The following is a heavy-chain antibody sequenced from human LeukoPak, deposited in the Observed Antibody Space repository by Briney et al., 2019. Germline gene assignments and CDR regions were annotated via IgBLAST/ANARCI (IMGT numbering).Heavy chain of an antibody. CDR3: ARAYFGSGSPEY. D-gene: IGHD3-10*01. CDR1: GYTFTSYY. Sequence: GASVKVSCKASGYTFTSYYMHWVRQAPGQGLERMGIINPSGGSTTYAEKFQGRVTMTRDMSTSTVYMELSSLRSDDTAVYYCARAYFGSGSPEYWGQGTLVTVSS. V-gene: IGHV1-46*01. CDR2: INPSGGST. J-gene: IGHJ4*01.